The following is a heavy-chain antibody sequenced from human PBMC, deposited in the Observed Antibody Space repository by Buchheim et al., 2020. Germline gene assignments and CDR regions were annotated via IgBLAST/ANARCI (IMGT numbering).Heavy chain of an antibody. CDR3: ARAPQGYYDSSGYSYGTAITNAS. V-gene: IGHV1-46*01. Sequence: QVQLVQSGAEVKKPGASVKVSCKASGYTFTSYYMHWVRQAPGQGLEWMGIINPSGGSTSYAQKFQGRVTMTRDTSTSTVYMELSSLRSEDTAVYYCARAPQGYYDSSGYSYGTAITNASCCHGTL. CDR1: GYTFTSYY. J-gene: IGHJ5*01. CDR2: INPSGGST. D-gene: IGHD3-22*01.